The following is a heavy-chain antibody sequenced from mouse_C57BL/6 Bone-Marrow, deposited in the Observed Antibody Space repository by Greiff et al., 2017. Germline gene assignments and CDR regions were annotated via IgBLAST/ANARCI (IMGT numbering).Heavy chain of an antibody. J-gene: IGHJ2*01. CDR3: ARHGGLRPLDY. V-gene: IGHV5-6*01. D-gene: IGHD2-4*01. CDR2: ISSGGSYT. Sequence: EVMLVESGGDLVKPGGSLKLSCAASGFTFSSYGMSWVRQTPDKRLEWVATISSGGSYTYYPDSVKGRFTISRDNAKNTLYLQMSSQKSEDTAMYYCARHGGLRPLDYWGQGTTLTVSS. CDR1: GFTFSSYG.